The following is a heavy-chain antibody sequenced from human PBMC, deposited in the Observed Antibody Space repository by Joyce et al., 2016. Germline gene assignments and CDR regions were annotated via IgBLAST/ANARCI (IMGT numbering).Heavy chain of an antibody. V-gene: IGHV3-74*01. CDR3: GSVFEY. J-gene: IGHJ4*02. CDR1: GFTFTNYW. Sequence: EVQLVASGGGLLQPGGSLRLSCAASGFTFTNYWMHWVRPAPGKGLVWVARVDSDGSGTSYADSVKGRFTISRDNAKNMVYLQMNSLRIEDTAVYYCGSVFEYWGRGALVTVSS. CDR2: VDSDGSGT.